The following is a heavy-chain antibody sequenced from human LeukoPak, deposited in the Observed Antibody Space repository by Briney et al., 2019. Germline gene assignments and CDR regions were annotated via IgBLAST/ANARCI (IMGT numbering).Heavy chain of an antibody. CDR1: GGSFSGYY. CDR2: INHSGST. D-gene: IGHD2-2*01. J-gene: IGHJ4*02. Sequence: SETLSLTCAVYGGSFSGYYWSWIRQPPGKGLEWIGEINHSGSTNYNPSLKSRVTISVDTSKNQFSLKLSSVTAADTAVYYCAVSGCSSTSCLHLDYWGQGTLVTVSS. CDR3: AVSGCSSTSCLHLDY. V-gene: IGHV4-34*01.